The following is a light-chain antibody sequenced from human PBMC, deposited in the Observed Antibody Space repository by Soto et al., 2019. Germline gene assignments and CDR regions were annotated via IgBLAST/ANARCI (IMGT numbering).Light chain of an antibody. J-gene: IGKJ3*01. CDR2: EAS. V-gene: IGKV1-33*01. CDR3: QQYDNLPPLFT. Sequence: DIQMTQSPSSLSASVGDRVTITCQASQDISNYLNWYQQKPGKAPKLLIFEASNLETGVPSRFSGSGYGTVFTFTIISLQAEDIATYYCQQYDNLPPLFTFGPGTKVDIK. CDR1: QDISNY.